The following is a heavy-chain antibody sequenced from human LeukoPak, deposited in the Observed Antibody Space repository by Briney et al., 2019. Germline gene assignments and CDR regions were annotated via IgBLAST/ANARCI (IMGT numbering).Heavy chain of an antibody. CDR1: GFTFSIYE. CDR3: AELGITMIGGV. Sequence: PGGSLRLSCAASGFTFSIYEMNWVRQAPGKGLEWVSYISSSGSIIYYADSVKGRLTISRDKAKNSLYLQMNSLRAEDTAVYYCAELGITMIGGVWGKGTTVTISS. D-gene: IGHD3-10*02. J-gene: IGHJ6*04. V-gene: IGHV3-48*03. CDR2: ISSSGSII.